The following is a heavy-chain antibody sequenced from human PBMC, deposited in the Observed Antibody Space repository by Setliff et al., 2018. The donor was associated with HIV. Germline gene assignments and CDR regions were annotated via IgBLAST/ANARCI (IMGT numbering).Heavy chain of an antibody. V-gene: IGHV1-2*02. CDR1: GYTFTDYY. Sequence: ASVKVSCKASGYTFTDYYIHWVRQAPGQGLEWMGWINPNSALTNFAQKFQGRVTMTRDTSISTAYMELSSLRSEDTAVYYCARVNDYGGNYYYYYMAVWGKGTTVTVSS. D-gene: IGHD4-17*01. J-gene: IGHJ6*03. CDR2: INPNSALT. CDR3: ARVNDYGGNYYYYYMAV.